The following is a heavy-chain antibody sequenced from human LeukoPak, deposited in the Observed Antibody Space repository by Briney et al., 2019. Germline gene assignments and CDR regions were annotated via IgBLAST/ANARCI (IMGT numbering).Heavy chain of an antibody. J-gene: IGHJ4*02. D-gene: IGHD2-15*01. CDR1: GFIFSVYA. V-gene: IGHV3-23*01. Sequence: GGSLTLSCTAWGFIFSVYAMGWVRHARGKGLVWVCGMSDGGVRTYYTVSVKGRFTISRGNSKNTLYLQMDSLTVEDTAVYYCAKDQAPRAARVIYFDYWGQGSLVTVSS. CDR3: AKDQAPRAARVIYFDY. CDR2: MSDGGVRT.